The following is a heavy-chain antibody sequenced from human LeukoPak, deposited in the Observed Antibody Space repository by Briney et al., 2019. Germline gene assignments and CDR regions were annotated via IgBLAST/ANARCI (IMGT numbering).Heavy chain of an antibody. J-gene: IGHJ6*03. CDR2: IIPIFGTA. D-gene: IGHD3-3*02. V-gene: IGHV1-69*05. CDR1: GGTFSSYA. CDR3: ASGHFWSGYYTADYYYYYMDV. Sequence: ASVKVSCKASGGTFSSYAISWVRQAPGQGLEWMGGIIPIFGTANYAQKFQGRVTITTDESTSTAYMELSSLRSEDTAVYYCASGHFWSGYYTADYYYYYMDVWGKGTTVTVSS.